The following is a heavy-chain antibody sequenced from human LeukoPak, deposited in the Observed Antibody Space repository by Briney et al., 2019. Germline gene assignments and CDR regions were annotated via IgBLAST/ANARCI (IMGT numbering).Heavy chain of an antibody. Sequence: PGGSLRLSCAASGFTFSSYGMHWVRQAPGKGLEWVAVVWYDGSKEYYADSVKGRFSISRDNSKNTLYLQMNSLRAEDTAVYYCAKGTGITNQYHMDVWGKGTTVTVSS. CDR1: GFTFSSYG. CDR3: AKGTGITNQYHMDV. V-gene: IGHV3-33*06. D-gene: IGHD1-7*01. J-gene: IGHJ6*03. CDR2: VWYDGSKE.